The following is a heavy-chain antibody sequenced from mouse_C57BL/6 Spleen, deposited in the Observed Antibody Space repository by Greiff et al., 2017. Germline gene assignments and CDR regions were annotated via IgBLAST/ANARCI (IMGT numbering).Heavy chain of an antibody. V-gene: IGHV2-2*01. Sequence: VKLVESGPGLVQPSQSLSITCTVPGFSLTSYGVHWVRQSPGKGLEWLGVLWSGGSTDYNAAFISRLSISKDNSKSPVFFKMNSLQADDTAIYYCARNSYYSNYFDYWGQGTTLTVSS. CDR1: GFSLTSYG. CDR2: LWSGGST. J-gene: IGHJ2*01. CDR3: ARNSYYSNYFDY. D-gene: IGHD2-5*01.